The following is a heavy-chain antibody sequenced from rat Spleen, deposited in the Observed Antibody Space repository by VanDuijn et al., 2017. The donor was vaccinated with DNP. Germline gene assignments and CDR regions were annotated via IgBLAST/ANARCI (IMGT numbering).Heavy chain of an antibody. J-gene: IGHJ2*01. CDR3: TRRAGLSYYFDY. CDR1: GFTFSDYY. CDR2: ISYDGTDT. D-gene: IGHD4-1*01. Sequence: EVLLVESDGGLVQPGRSLKLSCAVSGFTFSDYYMAWVRQAPAKGLEWVASISYDGTDTYYRVSVKGRFTISRDNAKSTLFLQMDSLRSEDTATYYCTRRAGLSYYFDYWGQGVMVTVSS. V-gene: IGHV5-20*01.